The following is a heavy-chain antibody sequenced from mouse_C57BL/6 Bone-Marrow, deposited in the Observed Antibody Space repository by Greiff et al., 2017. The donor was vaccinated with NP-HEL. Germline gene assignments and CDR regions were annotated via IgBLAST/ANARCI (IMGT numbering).Heavy chain of an antibody. CDR2: IYPRSGNT. CDR3: ARHEGGEPLGLYAMDY. J-gene: IGHJ4*01. V-gene: IGHV1-81*01. CDR1: GYTFTSYG. Sequence: QVQLKQSGAELARPGASVKLSCKASGYTFTSYGISWVKQRTGQGLEWIGEIYPRSGNTYYNEKFKGKATLTADKSSSTAYMELRSLTSEVSAVYFCARHEGGEPLGLYAMDYWGQGTSVTVSS.